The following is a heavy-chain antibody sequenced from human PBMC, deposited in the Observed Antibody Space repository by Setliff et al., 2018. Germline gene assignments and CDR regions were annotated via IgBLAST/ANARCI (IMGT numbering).Heavy chain of an antibody. J-gene: IGHJ3*02. CDR3: VTDQKWLVLSSGHDAFDI. CDR1: GYTLTELS. D-gene: IGHD6-19*01. CDR2: FDPEDGEA. V-gene: IGHV1-24*01. Sequence: GASVKVSCKVSGYTLTELSRHWVRQAPGKGLEWMGGFDPEDGEAIYAQKFQGRVTMTEDTSTDTAYMELSSLRSEDTAVYYCVTDQKWLVLSSGHDAFDIWGQGTMVTVSS.